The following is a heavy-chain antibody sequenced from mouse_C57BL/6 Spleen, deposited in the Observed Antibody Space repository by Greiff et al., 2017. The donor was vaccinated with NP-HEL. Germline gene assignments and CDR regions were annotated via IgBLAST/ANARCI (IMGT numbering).Heavy chain of an antibody. CDR1: GYSFTGYY. D-gene: IGHD2-4*01. CDR3: ARDYDYDGYAMDY. J-gene: IGHJ4*01. V-gene: IGHV1-42*01. CDR2: INPSTGGT. Sequence: EVQLQQSGPELVKPGASVKISCKASGYSFTGYYMNWVKQSPEKSLEWIGEINPSTGGTTYNQKFKAKATLTVDKSSSTAYMQLKSLTSEDSAVYYCARDYDYDGYAMDYWGQGTSVTVSS.